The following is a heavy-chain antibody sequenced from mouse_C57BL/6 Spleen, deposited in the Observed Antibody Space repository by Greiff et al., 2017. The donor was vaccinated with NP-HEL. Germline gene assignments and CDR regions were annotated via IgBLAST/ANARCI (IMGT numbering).Heavy chain of an antibody. CDR1: GYAFSSYW. V-gene: IGHV1-80*01. J-gene: IGHJ4*01. D-gene: IGHD2-4*01. CDR3: ARSGYDYSYAMDY. Sequence: VKLQESGAELVKPGASVKISCKASGYAFSSYWMNWVKQRPGKGLEWIGQIYPGDGDTNYNGKFKGKATLTADKSSSTAYMQLSSLTSEDSAVYFCARSGYDYSYAMDYWGQGTSVTVSS. CDR2: IYPGDGDT.